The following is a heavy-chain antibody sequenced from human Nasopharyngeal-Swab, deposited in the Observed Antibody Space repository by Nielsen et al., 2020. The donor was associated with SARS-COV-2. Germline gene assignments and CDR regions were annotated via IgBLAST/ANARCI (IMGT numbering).Heavy chain of an antibody. Sequence: ASVKETCKAAGDTITGYYMHWVRQAPGQGLEGMGWNNPNSGGTNYAQKFQGRVTMTRDTSISTAYMELSRLRSDDKAVYYCARARVLQSVVILHNWFDPWGQGTLVTVSS. V-gene: IGHV1-2*02. J-gene: IGHJ5*02. CDR3: ARARVLQSVVILHNWFDP. CDR1: GDTITGYY. CDR2: NNPNSGGT. D-gene: IGHD3-22*01.